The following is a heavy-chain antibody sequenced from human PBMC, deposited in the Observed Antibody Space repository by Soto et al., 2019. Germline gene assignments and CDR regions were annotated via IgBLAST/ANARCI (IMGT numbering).Heavy chain of an antibody. CDR3: ARDTNWNYGT. CDR2: INPNSGGT. D-gene: IGHD1-7*01. J-gene: IGHJ5*02. CDR1: GYTFTGYY. Sequence: QVQLVQSGAEVKKPGASVKVSCKASGYTFTGYYMHWVRQAPGQGLEWMGWINPNSGGTNYALKFQGRVTMTRDTSISTAYMELSRLRSDDTAVYYCARDTNWNYGTWGQGTLVTVSS. V-gene: IGHV1-2*02.